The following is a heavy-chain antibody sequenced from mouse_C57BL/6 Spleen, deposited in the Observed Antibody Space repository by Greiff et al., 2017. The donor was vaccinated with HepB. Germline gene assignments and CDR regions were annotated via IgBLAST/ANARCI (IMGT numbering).Heavy chain of an antibody. J-gene: IGHJ2*01. Sequence: QVQLQQPGAELVMPGASVKLSCKASGYTFTSYWMHWVKQRPGQGLEWIGEIDPSDSYTNYNQKFKGKSTLTVDKSSSTAYMQLSSRTSEDSAVYYCARSGYDGSSYGYWGQGTTLTVSS. CDR3: ARSGYDGSSYGY. CDR2: IDPSDSYT. D-gene: IGHD1-1*01. V-gene: IGHV1-69*01. CDR1: GYTFTSYW.